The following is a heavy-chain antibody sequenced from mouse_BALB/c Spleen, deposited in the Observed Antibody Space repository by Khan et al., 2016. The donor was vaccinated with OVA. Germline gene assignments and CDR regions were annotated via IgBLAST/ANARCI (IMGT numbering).Heavy chain of an antibody. CDR3: ARVYGGDFDY. J-gene: IGHJ2*01. V-gene: IGHV3-2*02. Sequence: EVQLQESGPGLVKPSQSLSLTCPVTGYSITRDYAWNWLRQFPGNKLEWMGFISYSGNTHYNPSLKSRISLPRDTSKNQVFLQLNAGTTEDTATYYCARVYGGDFDYWGQGTTLTVSS. CDR2: ISYSGNT. D-gene: IGHD1-1*01. CDR1: GYSITRDYA.